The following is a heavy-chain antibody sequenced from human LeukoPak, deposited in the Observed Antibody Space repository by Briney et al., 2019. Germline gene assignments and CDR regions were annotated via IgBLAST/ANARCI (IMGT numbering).Heavy chain of an antibody. CDR1: GFTFSSYA. D-gene: IGHD6-6*01. CDR2: ISGSGGST. CDR3: ARDRYSSSSRYFDY. J-gene: IGHJ4*02. V-gene: IGHV3-23*01. Sequence: GGSLRLSCAASGFTFSSYAMSWVRQAPGKGLEWVSAISGSGGSTYYADSVKGRFTISRDNAKNTLYLQMNSLRAEDTAVYYCARDRYSSSSRYFDYWGQGTLVTVSS.